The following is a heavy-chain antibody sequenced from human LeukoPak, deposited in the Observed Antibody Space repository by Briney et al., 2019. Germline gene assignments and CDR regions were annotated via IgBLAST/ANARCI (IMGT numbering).Heavy chain of an antibody. D-gene: IGHD6-19*01. CDR3: AKDAGIAVAGINDY. CDR2: ISGSGDST. J-gene: IGHJ4*02. V-gene: IGHV3-23*01. Sequence: GGSLRLSCAASGFTFTNYAMTWVRQAPGKGLEWISTISGSGDSTYYADSVKGRFTISRDNSKNTLYLQMNSLRAEDTAVYYCAKDAGIAVAGINDYWGQGTLVTVSS. CDR1: GFTFTNYA.